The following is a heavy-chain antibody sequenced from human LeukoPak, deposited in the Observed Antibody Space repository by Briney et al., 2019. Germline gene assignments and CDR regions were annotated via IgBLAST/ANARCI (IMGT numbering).Heavy chain of an antibody. CDR1: GYTFTGYY. Sequence: ASVKVSCKASGYTFTGYYMHWVRQAPGQGLEWTGRINPNSGGTNYAQKFQGRVTMTGDTSISTAYMELSRLRSDDTAVYYRARRGIAVAGTLPLIDYWGQGTLVTVSS. J-gene: IGHJ4*02. D-gene: IGHD6-19*01. V-gene: IGHV1-2*06. CDR3: ARRGIAVAGTLPLIDY. CDR2: INPNSGGT.